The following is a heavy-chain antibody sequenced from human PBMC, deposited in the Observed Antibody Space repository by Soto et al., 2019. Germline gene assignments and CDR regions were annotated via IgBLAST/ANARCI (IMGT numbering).Heavy chain of an antibody. V-gene: IGHV3-23*01. CDR1: GFVFINYA. J-gene: IGHJ6*02. Sequence: GGSLRLSCAASGFVFINYAMAWVRQPPGKGLEWVSAISGSGGSTYYADSVKGRFTISRDNSKNTLYLQMNSLRAEDTAVYYCAKALSSSPINYGMDVWGQGTTVTVSS. CDR2: ISGSGGST. D-gene: IGHD6-13*01. CDR3: AKALSSSPINYGMDV.